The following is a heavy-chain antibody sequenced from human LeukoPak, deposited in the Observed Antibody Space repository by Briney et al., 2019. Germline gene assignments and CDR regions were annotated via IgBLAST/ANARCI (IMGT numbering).Heavy chain of an antibody. CDR2: IRYDGSQK. CDR3: ARISAYDDY. Sequence: GGSLRLSCAASEFTFSNYGMHWVRQAPGKGLDWVAFIRYDGSQKYYADSVKGRFTISRDNSKNTLYLQMNSLRAEDTAVYYCARISAYDDYWGQGTLVTVSS. D-gene: IGHD5-12*01. V-gene: IGHV3-30*02. CDR1: EFTFSNYG. J-gene: IGHJ4*02.